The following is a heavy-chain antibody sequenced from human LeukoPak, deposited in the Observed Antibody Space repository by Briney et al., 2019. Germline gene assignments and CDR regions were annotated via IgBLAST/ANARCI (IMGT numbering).Heavy chain of an antibody. Sequence: PGGSLRLSCVASGFSFSSYAMTWVRQAPGKGLEWVSSISASGYSTYYADSVKGRFTISRDNSKNTLYLQMNSLRAEDTALYYCAKSLGLRSSRDYWGQGTLVTVSS. D-gene: IGHD3-16*01. CDR1: GFSFSSYA. V-gene: IGHV3-23*01. CDR2: ISASGYST. CDR3: AKSLGLRSSRDY. J-gene: IGHJ4*02.